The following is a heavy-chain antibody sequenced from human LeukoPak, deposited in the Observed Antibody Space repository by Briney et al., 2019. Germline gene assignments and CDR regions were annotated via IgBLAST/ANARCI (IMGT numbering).Heavy chain of an antibody. V-gene: IGHV3-23*01. Sequence: GSLRLSCAASGFTFSSYAMSWVRQAPGKGLEWVSTISGSDSSTYYADSVRGRFTISRDNSKNTVFLQMNSLRVEDTAIYYCVKDQDVYSGSQSWGQGTLVTVSS. CDR1: GFTFSSYA. J-gene: IGHJ4*02. D-gene: IGHD1-26*01. CDR3: VKDQDVYSGSQS. CDR2: ISGSDSST.